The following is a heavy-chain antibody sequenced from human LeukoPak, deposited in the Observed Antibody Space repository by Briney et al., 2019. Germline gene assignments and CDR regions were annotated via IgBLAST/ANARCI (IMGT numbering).Heavy chain of an antibody. V-gene: IGHV3-53*01. D-gene: IGHD3-10*01. CDR1: GFTVNNNY. Sequence: QPGGSLRLSCAASGFTVNNNYMNWVRRAPGKGLEWVSGIHPGDNTYYADSVKGRFTISRDNSKNTLYLQMNSLRAEDTAVYYCTRGASYYDYWGQGTLVTVSS. CDR3: TRGASYYDY. J-gene: IGHJ4*02. CDR2: IHPGDNT.